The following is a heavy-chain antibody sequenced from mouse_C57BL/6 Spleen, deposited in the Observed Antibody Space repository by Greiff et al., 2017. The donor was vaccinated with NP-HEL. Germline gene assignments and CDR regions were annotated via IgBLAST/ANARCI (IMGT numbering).Heavy chain of an antibody. CDR2: IRNKANGYTT. CDR3: ARLLRPYYFDY. V-gene: IGHV7-3*01. D-gene: IGHD1-2*01. CDR1: GFTFTDYY. J-gene: IGHJ2*01. Sequence: EVKLVESGGGLVQPGGSLRLSCAASGFTFTDYYMSWVRQPPGKALEWLGFIRNKANGYTTEYSASVKGRFTISRDNSQSILYLQMNALRAEDSATYDCARLLRPYYFDYWGQGTTLTVSS.